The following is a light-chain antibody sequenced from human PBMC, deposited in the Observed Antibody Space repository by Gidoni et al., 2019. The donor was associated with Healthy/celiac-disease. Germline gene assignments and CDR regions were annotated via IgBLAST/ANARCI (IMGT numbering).Light chain of an antibody. CDR1: RSVLYSSNNKNF. CDR2: WAS. CDR3: QQYYSSPYT. J-gene: IGKJ2*01. Sequence: DIVMTQSPDSLTVSLGERATINCKSSRSVLYSSNNKNFLAWYQQKPGQPPKLLIYWASTRESGVPDRFSGSASGTDFTLTISSLQAEDVAVYYCQQYYSSPYTFXQXTKLEIK. V-gene: IGKV4-1*01.